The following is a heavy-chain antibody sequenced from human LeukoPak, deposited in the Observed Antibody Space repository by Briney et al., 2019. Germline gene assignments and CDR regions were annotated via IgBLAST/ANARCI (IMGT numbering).Heavy chain of an antibody. V-gene: IGHV1-69*13. CDR2: IIPIFGSA. CDR1: GGTFSSFG. D-gene: IGHD5-24*01. CDR3: ARSSGEMATIDYYYYMDV. Sequence: SVKVSCKASGGTFSSFGISWVRQAPGQGLEWMGGIIPIFGSATYAPKFQGRVTITADASTTTAYMELSRLRPEDTAVYYCARSSGEMATIDYYYYMDVWGIGTTVTVSS. J-gene: IGHJ6*03.